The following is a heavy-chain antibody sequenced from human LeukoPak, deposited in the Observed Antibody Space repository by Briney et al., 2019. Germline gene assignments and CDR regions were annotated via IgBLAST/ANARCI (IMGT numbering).Heavy chain of an antibody. J-gene: IGHJ4*02. Sequence: GGSLRLSCAASGFTFDDYAMHWVRQAPGKGLEWVSGISWNSGSIGYADSVKGRFSISRDNAKNSLYLQMNSLRAEDTALYYCAKDRATLLEGFDYWGQGTLVTVSS. CDR3: AKDRATLLEGFDY. V-gene: IGHV3-9*01. CDR1: GFTFDDYA. CDR2: ISWNSGSI. D-gene: IGHD2-15*01.